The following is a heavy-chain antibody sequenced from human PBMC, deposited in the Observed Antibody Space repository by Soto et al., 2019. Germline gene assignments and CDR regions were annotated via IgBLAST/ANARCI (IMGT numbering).Heavy chain of an antibody. CDR3: ARTRRDTIFGVVIFGWFDP. J-gene: IGHJ5*02. V-gene: IGHV4-59*01. CDR1: GGSFSDNY. CDR2: VYSSGRT. Sequence: QVQLQQSGPGLVRPSETLSLTCTVSGGSFSDNYWNWLRQSPGKGLEWIGDVYSSGRTNYNPSFGSRVTMSIDTAKNQFSLKLTSVTAADTAVYYCARTRRDTIFGVVIFGWFDPWGKGARVIVSS. D-gene: IGHD3-3*01.